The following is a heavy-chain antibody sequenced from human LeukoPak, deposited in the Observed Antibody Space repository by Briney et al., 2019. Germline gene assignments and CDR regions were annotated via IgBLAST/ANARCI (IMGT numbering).Heavy chain of an antibody. CDR1: GFSFNTYS. CDR2: ISSSDSYI. CDR3: ARQFCSGKSCYYKPFDY. V-gene: IGHV3-21*01. J-gene: IGHJ4*02. D-gene: IGHD2-15*01. Sequence: PGGSLRLSCAASGFSFNTYSMSWVRQAPGKGPEWVSFISSSDSYIYYADSVKGRFTVSRDNAENSLYLQMNSLRTEDTAVYYCARQFCSGKSCYYKPFDYWGQGTLVTVSS.